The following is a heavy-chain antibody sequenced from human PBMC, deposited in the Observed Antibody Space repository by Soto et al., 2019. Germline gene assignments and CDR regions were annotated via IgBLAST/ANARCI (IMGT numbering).Heavy chain of an antibody. V-gene: IGHV5-51*01. D-gene: IGHD6-13*01. Sequence: GESLKISCKGSGYSFTSYWIGWVRQMPGKGLEWMGIIYPGDSDTRYSPSFQGQVTISADKSISTAYLQWSSLKASDTAMYYCARRRNPGIAAAGDAFDIWGQGTMVTVS. CDR3: ARRRNPGIAAAGDAFDI. CDR2: IYPGDSDT. J-gene: IGHJ3*02. CDR1: GYSFTSYW.